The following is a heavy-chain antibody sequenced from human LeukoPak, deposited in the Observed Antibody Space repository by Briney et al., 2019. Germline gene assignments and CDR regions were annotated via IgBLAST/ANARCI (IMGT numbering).Heavy chain of an antibody. CDR3: ARDRIAVAGTHLVFYYFDY. D-gene: IGHD6-19*01. CDR1: GFTFSSYG. Sequence: GGSLRLSCAASGFTFSSYGMHWVRQAPGKGLEGVAVIWYDGSNKYYADSVKGRFTISRDNSKNTLYLQMNSLRAEVTAVYYCARDRIAVAGTHLVFYYFDYWGQGTLVTVSS. CDR2: IWYDGSNK. V-gene: IGHV3-33*01. J-gene: IGHJ4*02.